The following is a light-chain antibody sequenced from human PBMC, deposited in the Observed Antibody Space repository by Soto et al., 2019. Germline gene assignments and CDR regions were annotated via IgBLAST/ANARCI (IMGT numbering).Light chain of an antibody. CDR3: QQLNSYPRAFT. CDR2: AAS. CDR1: QGISSY. Sequence: DIQLTQSPSFLSASVGDRVTITCRASQGISSYLAWYQQKPGKAPKLLIYAASTLQSGVPSRFSGSGSGTEFTLTISSLQPEDFATYYCQQLNSYPRAFTFGPGTKVDIK. J-gene: IGKJ3*01. V-gene: IGKV1-9*01.